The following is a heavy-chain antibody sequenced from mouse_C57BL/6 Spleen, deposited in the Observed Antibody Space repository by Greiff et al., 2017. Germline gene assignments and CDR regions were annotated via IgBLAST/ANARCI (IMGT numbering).Heavy chain of an antibody. CDR3: SRENYGSSYAY. CDR2: IDPSDSDT. V-gene: IGHV1-52*01. Sequence: QVQLQQPGAELVRPGSSVKLSCKASGYTFTSYWMHWVKQRPIQGLEWIGNIDPSDSDTHYNQKFKDKATLTVDKSSSTAYMQLSSLTSEDSAVYYRSRENYGSSYAYWGKGILVTVAA. J-gene: IGHJ3*01. D-gene: IGHD1-1*01. CDR1: GYTFTSYW.